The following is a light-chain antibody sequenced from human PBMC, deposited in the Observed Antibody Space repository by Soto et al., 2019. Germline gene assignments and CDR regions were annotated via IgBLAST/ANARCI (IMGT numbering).Light chain of an antibody. Sequence: QSALTQPASVSGSPGQSITISCTGTISDVGGYTYVSWYQQHPGKAPKLMIYDVSNWPSGVPDRFSGSKSGNTASLTISGLQAEDEGDYYCSSYAGNTYPYVFGTGTKVTVL. J-gene: IGLJ1*01. V-gene: IGLV2-14*03. CDR1: ISDVGGYTY. CDR2: DVS. CDR3: SSYAGNTYPYV.